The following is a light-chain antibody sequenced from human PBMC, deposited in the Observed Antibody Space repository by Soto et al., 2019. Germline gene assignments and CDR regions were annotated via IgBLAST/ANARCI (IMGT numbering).Light chain of an antibody. CDR2: DSS. CDR3: QKYDGYPPPT. Sequence: AIQLTQSPSSLSASVGDRVTISCRASQGIGNDLAWYQQKPGRAPHLLIYDSSTLEPGVPSRFRGSGSGTEFTLTINGLQPDDFGTYYWQKYDGYPPPTCGRGTKVDIK. V-gene: IGKV1-13*02. J-gene: IGKJ1*01. CDR1: QGIGND.